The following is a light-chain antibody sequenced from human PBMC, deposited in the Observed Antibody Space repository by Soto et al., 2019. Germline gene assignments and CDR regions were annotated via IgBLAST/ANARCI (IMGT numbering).Light chain of an antibody. J-gene: IGLJ1*01. CDR2: EVN. CDR3: SSFAVSNSFV. V-gene: IGLV2-8*01. Sequence: QSVLTQPRTAAGSPGHSVTISCTGTSNDVGGYNYVSWYQQHPGEAPKLMIYEVNNRPAGVPDRFSGSKSGNTASLTVSGLQAEDEADYYCSSFAVSNSFVFGTGTKVTVL. CDR1: SNDVGGYNY.